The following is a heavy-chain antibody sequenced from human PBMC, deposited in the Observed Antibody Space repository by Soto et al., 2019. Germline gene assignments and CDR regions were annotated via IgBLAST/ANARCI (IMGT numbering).Heavy chain of an antibody. CDR3: ARDRSRGSGTGDYYYGMDV. CDR1: GGSISSGGYY. CDR2: IYYSGST. D-gene: IGHD6-25*01. J-gene: IGHJ6*02. Sequence: QVQLQESVPGLVKPSQTLSLTCTVSGGSISSGGYYWSWIRQHPGKGLEWIGYIYYSGSTYYNPSLKSRVTISVDTSKNQFSLKLSSVTAADTAVYYCARDRSRGSGTGDYYYGMDVWGQGTTVTVSS. V-gene: IGHV4-31*03.